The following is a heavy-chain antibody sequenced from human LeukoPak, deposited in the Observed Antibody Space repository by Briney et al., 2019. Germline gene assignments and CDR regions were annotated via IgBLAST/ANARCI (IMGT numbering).Heavy chain of an antibody. V-gene: IGHV4-59*12. D-gene: IGHD7-27*01. CDR2: NSGST. Sequence: SETLSLTCTVSGGSISSYYWSWIRQPPGKGLEWIGYNSGSTNYNPSLKSRVTISVDTSKNQFSLKLSSVTAADTAVYYCARDGDLNWFDPWGQGTLVTVSS. CDR1: GGSISSYY. J-gene: IGHJ5*02. CDR3: ARDGDLNWFDP.